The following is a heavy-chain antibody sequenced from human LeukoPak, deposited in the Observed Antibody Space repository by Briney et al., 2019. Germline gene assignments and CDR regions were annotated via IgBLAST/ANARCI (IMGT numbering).Heavy chain of an antibody. Sequence: SETLSLTCTVSGGSISSGDYYWSWIRQPPGKGLEWIGYIYYSGSTYYNPSLKSRVTISVDTSKNQFSLNLSSVTAADTAVYYCARTRITIFGVVLKRYDWFDPWGQGTLVTVSS. CDR3: ARTRITIFGVVLKRYDWFDP. J-gene: IGHJ5*02. CDR2: IYYSGST. CDR1: GGSISSGDYY. D-gene: IGHD3-3*01. V-gene: IGHV4-30-4*08.